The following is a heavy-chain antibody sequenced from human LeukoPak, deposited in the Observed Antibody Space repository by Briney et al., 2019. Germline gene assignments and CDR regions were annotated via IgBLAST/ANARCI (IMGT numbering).Heavy chain of an antibody. V-gene: IGHV4-59*01. CDR1: GSSISSYY. J-gene: IGHJ4*02. Sequence: PSETLSLTCTVSGSSISSYYWTWIRQPPGKGLEWIGYIYYSGSTNYNPSLKSRVTISVDRSKNQFSLKLSSVTAADTAVYYCARDRNGYYYWGQGTLVTVSS. CDR3: ARDRNGYYY. D-gene: IGHD3-3*01. CDR2: IYYSGST.